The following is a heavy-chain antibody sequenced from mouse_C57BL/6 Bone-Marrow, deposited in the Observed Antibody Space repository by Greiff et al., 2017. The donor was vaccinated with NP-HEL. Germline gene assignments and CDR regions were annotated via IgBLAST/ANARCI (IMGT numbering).Heavy chain of an antibody. J-gene: IGHJ1*03. V-gene: IGHV1-63*01. CDR3: SRSDLYWYFDV. CDR1: GYTFTNYW. Sequence: VQLQQSGAELVRPGTSVKMSCKASGYTFTNYWIGWVKQRPGHGLEWIGDIYPGGGYTNYNEKFKGKATLTADKSSSTAYMQFSSLTSEDSAVYYCSRSDLYWYFDVWGTGTTVTVSS. CDR2: IYPGGGYT.